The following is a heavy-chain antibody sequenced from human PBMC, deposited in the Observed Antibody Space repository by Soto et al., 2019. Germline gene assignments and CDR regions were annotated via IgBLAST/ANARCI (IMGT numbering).Heavy chain of an antibody. Sequence: QVQLVESGGGVVQPGRSLRLSCAASGFTFSSYGMHWVRQAPDKGLEWVAVISYDGSNKYYADSVKGRFTISRDNSKNTLYLQMNSLRAEDTAVYYCAKDVLRFLEWLAFYGMDVWGQGTTVTVSS. CDR1: GFTFSSYG. CDR2: ISYDGSNK. V-gene: IGHV3-30*18. CDR3: AKDVLRFLEWLAFYGMDV. J-gene: IGHJ6*02. D-gene: IGHD3-3*01.